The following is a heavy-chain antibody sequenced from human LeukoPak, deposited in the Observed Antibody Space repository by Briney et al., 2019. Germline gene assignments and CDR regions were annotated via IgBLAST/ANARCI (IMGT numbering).Heavy chain of an antibody. CDR2: ISSSSSYT. CDR1: GFXFSDYY. V-gene: IGHV3-11*05. CDR3: ARDLKGSAWYVDY. Sequence: PGGSLRLSCAASGFXFSDYYMTWIRQAPGKGLEWLSYISSSSSYTNYADSVKGRFTISRDNAKNSLYLQMNSLRAEDTAVYYCARDLKGSAWYVDYWGQGTLVTVSS. D-gene: IGHD6-19*01. J-gene: IGHJ4*02.